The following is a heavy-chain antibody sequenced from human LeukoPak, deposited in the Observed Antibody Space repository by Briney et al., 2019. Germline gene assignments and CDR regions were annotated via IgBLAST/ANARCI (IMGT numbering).Heavy chain of an antibody. CDR2: IYTSGST. CDR1: GGSISSYY. V-gene: IGHV4-4*07. D-gene: IGHD3-10*01. J-gene: IGHJ6*03. CDR3: ARGGYYGSGSDYYYYMDV. Sequence: NTSETLSLTCTVSGGSISSYYWSWIRQPAGKGLEWIGRIYTSGSTNYNPSLKSRVTMSVDTSKNQFSLKLSSVTGADTAVYYCARGGYYGSGSDYYYYMDVWGKGTTVTISS.